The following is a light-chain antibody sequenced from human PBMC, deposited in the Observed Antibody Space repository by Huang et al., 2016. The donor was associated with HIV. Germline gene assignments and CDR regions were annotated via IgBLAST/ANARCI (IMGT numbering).Light chain of an antibody. V-gene: IGKV3-15*01. CDR3: QHYNNWPLFT. J-gene: IGKJ3*01. Sequence: IIMIQSPATLSVSPGDRATLSCSTSPSVRSNLAWYQQKAGQAPSLLIFGASTRATGVPARFSGSGSGTEFTLTISNVQSEDFAVYYCQHYNNWPLFTFGPGTKVAIK. CDR1: PSVRSN. CDR2: GAS.